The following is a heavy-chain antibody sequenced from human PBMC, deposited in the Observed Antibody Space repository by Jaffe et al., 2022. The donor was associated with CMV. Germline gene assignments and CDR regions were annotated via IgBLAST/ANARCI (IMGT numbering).Heavy chain of an antibody. CDR2: IYYSGST. CDR3: ARVKYSSSE. V-gene: IGHV4-61*01. CDR1: GGSVSSGSYY. J-gene: IGHJ4*02. Sequence: QVQLQESGPGLVKPSETLSLTCTVSGGSVSSGSYYWSWIRQPPGKGLEWIGYIYYSGSTNYNPSLKSRVTISVDTSKNQFSLKLSSVTAADTAVYYCARVKYSSSEWGQGTLVTVSS. D-gene: IGHD6-6*01.